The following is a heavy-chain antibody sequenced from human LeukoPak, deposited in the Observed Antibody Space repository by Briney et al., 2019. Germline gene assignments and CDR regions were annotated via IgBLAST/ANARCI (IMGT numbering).Heavy chain of an antibody. J-gene: IGHJ6*04. V-gene: IGHV4-61*02. D-gene: IGHD3-10*01. CDR2: IYTSGST. Sequence: SETLSLTCTVSGGSISSGSYYWSWIRQPAGKGLEWIGRIYTSGSTNYNPSLKSRVTISVDTSKNQFSLKLSSVTAADTAVYYCARYGEAEGVDVWGKGTTVTVSS. CDR1: GGSISSGSYY. CDR3: ARYGEAEGVDV.